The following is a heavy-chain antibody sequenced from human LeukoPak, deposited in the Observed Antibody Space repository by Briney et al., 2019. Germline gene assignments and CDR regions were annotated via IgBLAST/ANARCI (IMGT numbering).Heavy chain of an antibody. Sequence: GGSLILSCAASGFTFSSYAMSWVRQAPGKGLEWVSAISGSGGSTYYADSVKGRFTISRDNSKNTLYLQMNSLRAEDTAVYYCAKAPIAAAGPYYFDYWGQGTLVTVSS. CDR1: GFTFSSYA. J-gene: IGHJ4*02. V-gene: IGHV3-23*01. CDR3: AKAPIAAAGPYYFDY. D-gene: IGHD6-13*01. CDR2: ISGSGGST.